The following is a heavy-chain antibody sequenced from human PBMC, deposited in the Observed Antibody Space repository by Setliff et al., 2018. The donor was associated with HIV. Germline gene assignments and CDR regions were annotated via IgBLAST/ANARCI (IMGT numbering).Heavy chain of an antibody. CDR2: TYPGDSTT. Sequence: GESLKISCKGSGYSFTSYWIGWVRQMAGKGLEWMGVTYPGDSTTRYSPSLQGQVTISADKSISTAYLQWSSLKASDTAMYYCARRMWQQDSKFMYYFDYWGQGTLVTVSS. CDR3: ARRMWQQDSKFMYYFDY. CDR1: GYSFTSYW. J-gene: IGHJ4*02. V-gene: IGHV5-51*01. D-gene: IGHD6-13*01.